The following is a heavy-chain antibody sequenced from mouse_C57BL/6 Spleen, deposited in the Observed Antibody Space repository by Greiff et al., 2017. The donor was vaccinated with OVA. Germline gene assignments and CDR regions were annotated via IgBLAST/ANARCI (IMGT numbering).Heavy chain of an antibody. V-gene: IGHV1-54*01. CDR3: ARWATVVADYYAMDY. Sequence: VQLQQSGAELVRPGTSVKVSCKASGYAFTNYLIEWVKQRPGQGLEWIGVINPGSGGTNYNEKFKGKATLTADKSSSTAYMQLSSLPTEDSAVYFCARWATVVADYYAMDYWGQGTSVTVSS. J-gene: IGHJ4*01. D-gene: IGHD1-1*01. CDR1: GYAFTNYL. CDR2: INPGSGGT.